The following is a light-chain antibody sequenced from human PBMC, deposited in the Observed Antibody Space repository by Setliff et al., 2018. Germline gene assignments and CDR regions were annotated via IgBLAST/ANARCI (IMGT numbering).Light chain of an antibody. CDR1: SSDVGAYKY. CDR2: EVT. J-gene: IGLJ1*01. Sequence: QSVLAQPPSASGSPGQSVTISCTGTSSDVGAYKYVSWYQQHPGKAPKLMIYEVTRRPSGVPDRFSGSKSGNTASLTVSGLQAEDEADYYCSSYAGSNKLVFGTGTKVT. V-gene: IGLV2-8*01. CDR3: SSYAGSNKLV.